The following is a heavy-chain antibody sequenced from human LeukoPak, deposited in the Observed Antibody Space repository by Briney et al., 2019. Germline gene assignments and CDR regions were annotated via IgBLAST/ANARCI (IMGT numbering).Heavy chain of an antibody. CDR2: IYYSGTT. CDR1: GGSISRSNYY. Sequence: PSETLSLTCTVSGGSISRSNYYWGWIRQPPGKGLEWIASIYYSGTTYYNPSLKSRVTISVDTSKNQFSLKLTSVTAADTAVYYCARDRLVATISGYYMDVWGKGTTVTVSS. J-gene: IGHJ6*03. V-gene: IGHV4-39*07. CDR3: ARDRLVATISGYYMDV. D-gene: IGHD5-12*01.